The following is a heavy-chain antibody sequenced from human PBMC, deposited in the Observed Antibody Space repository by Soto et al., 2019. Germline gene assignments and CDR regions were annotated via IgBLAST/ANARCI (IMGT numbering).Heavy chain of an antibody. CDR1: GGSIISISYY. Sequence: SQTLSLPCTVSGGSIISISYYWCWIRTHPGKGLEWIGSIYYSGSTYYNPSLKSRVTISVDTSKNQFSLKLSSVTAADTAVYYCARHKAHCSGGSCSKDFDYWGQGTRVTVSA. CDR2: IYYSGST. D-gene: IGHD2-15*01. CDR3: ARHKAHCSGGSCSKDFDY. V-gene: IGHV4-39*01. J-gene: IGHJ4*02.